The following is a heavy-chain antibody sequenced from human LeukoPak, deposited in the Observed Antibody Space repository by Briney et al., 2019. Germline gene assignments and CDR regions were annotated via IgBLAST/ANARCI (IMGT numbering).Heavy chain of an antibody. V-gene: IGHV4-59*01. Sequence: SETLSLTCTVSGGSISSYYWGWIRQPPGKELEWIGYIYYSGSTNYNPSLKSRVTISVDTSKNQFSLKLSSVTAADTAVYYCARLSGYSSGHYYSDYWGQGTLVTVSS. CDR2: IYYSGST. CDR3: ARLSGYSSGHYYSDY. J-gene: IGHJ4*02. D-gene: IGHD3-22*01. CDR1: GGSISSYY.